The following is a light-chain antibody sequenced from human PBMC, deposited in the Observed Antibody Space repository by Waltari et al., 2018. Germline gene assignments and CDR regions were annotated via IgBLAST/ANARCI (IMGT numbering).Light chain of an antibody. CDR1: QSVSTY. CDR3: QQRSIWPLT. Sequence: EIVLTPSPATLSLSPGERATLSCRASQSVSTYLGWYQQKPGQAPRLLIYHASNRATGIPARFSGSGSGTDFTLTISSLEPEDFAVYYCQQRSIWPLTFGGGTKVEIK. CDR2: HAS. V-gene: IGKV3-11*01. J-gene: IGKJ4*01.